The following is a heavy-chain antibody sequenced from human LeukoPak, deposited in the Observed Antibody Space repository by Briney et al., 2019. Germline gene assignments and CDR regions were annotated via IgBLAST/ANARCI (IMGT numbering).Heavy chain of an antibody. J-gene: IGHJ5*02. Sequence: TSETLSLTCTVSGGSISSSSCYWGWIRQPPGKGLEWIGSIYYSGSTYYNPSLKSRVTISVDTSKNQFSLKLSSVTAADTAVYYCARGLGESRVTNWFDPWGQGTLVTVSS. V-gene: IGHV4-39*01. CDR2: IYYSGST. CDR3: ARGLGESRVTNWFDP. D-gene: IGHD3-16*01. CDR1: GGSISSSSCY.